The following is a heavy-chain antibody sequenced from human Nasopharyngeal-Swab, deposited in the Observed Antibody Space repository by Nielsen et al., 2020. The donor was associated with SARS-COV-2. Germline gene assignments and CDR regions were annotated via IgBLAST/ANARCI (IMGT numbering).Heavy chain of an antibody. J-gene: IGHJ6*03. CDR3: ARGLISGTPDYFYYYLDV. D-gene: IGHD1-7*01. CDR2: VHNSWST. Sequence: GSLRLSCTVSGDSISTYHWTWIRQPPGKGLEWIGYVHNSWSTDYNPALRGRVTISLDTSKNQFSLKLTSVTAADTAVYFCARGLISGTPDYFYYYLDVWGKGSTVTVSS. CDR1: GDSISTYH. V-gene: IGHV4-59*01.